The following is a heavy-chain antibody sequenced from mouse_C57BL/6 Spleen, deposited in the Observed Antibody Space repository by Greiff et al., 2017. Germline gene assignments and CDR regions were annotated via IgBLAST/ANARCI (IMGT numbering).Heavy chain of an antibody. CDR3: ARLGWDVYYFDY. CDR1: GYTFTDYN. V-gene: IGHV1-18*01. Sequence: LVEPGASVKIPCKASGYTFTDYNMDWVKQSHGKSLEWIGDINPNNGGTIYNQKFKGKATLTVDKSSSTAYMELRSLTSEDTAVYYCARLGWDVYYFDYWGQGTTLTVSS. D-gene: IGHD4-1*01. J-gene: IGHJ2*01. CDR2: INPNNGGT.